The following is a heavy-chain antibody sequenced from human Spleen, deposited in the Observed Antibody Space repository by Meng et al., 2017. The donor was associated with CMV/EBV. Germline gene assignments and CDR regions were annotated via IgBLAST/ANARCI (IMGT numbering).Heavy chain of an antibody. Sequence: YNVTRYGVSWVRQAPGQGLEWLGWISAFNGNTDYAQMLQGRVTMTTDTSTRTAYMELRSLRSDDTAVYYCARVPWGSWEPLPKDAFDIWGQGTVVTVSS. J-gene: IGHJ3*02. D-gene: IGHD1-26*01. CDR3: ARVPWGSWEPLPKDAFDI. V-gene: IGHV1-18*01. CDR1: YNVTRYG. CDR2: ISAFNGNT.